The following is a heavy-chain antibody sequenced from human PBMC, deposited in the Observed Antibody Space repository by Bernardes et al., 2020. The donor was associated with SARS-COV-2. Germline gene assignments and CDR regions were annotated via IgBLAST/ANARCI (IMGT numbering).Heavy chain of an antibody. CDR1: GFTFSNYW. CDR2: LNGDGSST. CDR3: VRGSGNYYFDV. Sequence: GGSLRLSCAASGFTFSNYWMHWVRQTPEKGLVWVSRLNGDGSSTNYADSVKGRFSISRDNAKNTVYLQMNSLRVEDTALYYCVRGSGNYYFDVWGQGILVTVPS. J-gene: IGHJ4*02. V-gene: IGHV3-74*01. D-gene: IGHD1-26*01.